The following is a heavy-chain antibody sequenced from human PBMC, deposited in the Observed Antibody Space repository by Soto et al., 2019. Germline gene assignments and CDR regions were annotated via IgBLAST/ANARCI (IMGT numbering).Heavy chain of an antibody. V-gene: IGHV4-4*02. CDR2: IYHSGST. CDR1: GGSISSNNW. Sequence: QVQLQESGPGLLKPSGTLSLTCAVSGGSISSNNWWTWVRQPPGKGLEWVGEIYHSGSTNYNPSLESRVTTSLDRSNDHFSLNLYSVTAADTAVYYCATRKSTPLWGQGTLVTVSS. J-gene: IGHJ4*02. CDR3: ATRKSTPL.